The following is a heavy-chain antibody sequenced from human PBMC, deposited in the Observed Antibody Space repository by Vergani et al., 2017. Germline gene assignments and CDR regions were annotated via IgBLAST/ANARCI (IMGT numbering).Heavy chain of an antibody. CDR3: AIVTDYYDSSGYYLDY. J-gene: IGHJ4*02. CDR1: GYTFTDYF. V-gene: IGHV1-2*02. D-gene: IGHD3-22*01. Sequence: QVQLVQSGAEVKKPGASVKVSCKASGYTFTDYFMHWVRQAPGQGLEWMGWINPNSGGTNYAQKFQGRVTMTRDTTISTAYMELSSLRPEDTALYYCAIVTDYYDSSGYYLDYWGKGTLVTVSS. CDR2: INPNSGGT.